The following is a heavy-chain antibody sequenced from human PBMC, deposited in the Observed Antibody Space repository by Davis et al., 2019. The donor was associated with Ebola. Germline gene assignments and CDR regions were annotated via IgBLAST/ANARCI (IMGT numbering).Heavy chain of an antibody. D-gene: IGHD3-22*01. CDR3: AGDRGHYYDSSGYYSYFDY. V-gene: IGHV3-74*01. CDR2: INSDGSST. CDR1: GFTFSSYW. J-gene: IGHJ4*02. Sequence: GESLKISCAASGFTFSSYWMHWVRQAPGKGLVWVSRINSDGSSTSYADSVKGRFTISRDNAKNTLYLQMNSLRAEDTAVYYCAGDRGHYYDSSGYYSYFDYWGQGTLVTVSS.